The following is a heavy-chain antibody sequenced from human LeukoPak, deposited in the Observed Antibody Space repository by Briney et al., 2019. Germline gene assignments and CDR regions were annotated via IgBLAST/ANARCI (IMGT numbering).Heavy chain of an antibody. CDR1: GFTFDDYA. V-gene: IGHV3-9*03. CDR2: ISWNSGSI. CDR3: AKGIAAAGPPPYFDY. D-gene: IGHD6-13*01. J-gene: IGHJ4*02. Sequence: GGSLRLSCAASGFTFDDYAMHWVRHAPGKGLEWVSGISWNSGSIGYADSVKGRFTISRDNAKNSLYLQMNSLRAEDMALYYCAKGIAAAGPPPYFDYWGQGTLVTVSS.